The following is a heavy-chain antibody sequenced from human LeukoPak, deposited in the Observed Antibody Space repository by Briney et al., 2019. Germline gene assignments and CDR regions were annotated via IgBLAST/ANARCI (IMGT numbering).Heavy chain of an antibody. Sequence: SETLSLTCTVSGDSISSFWWSWIRQPPGKGLEWIGCINYSGSTKYNPSLKSRVAISVDTSKNQFSLKLTSVTAADTAVYYCARDLELERNRWNYFESWGQGTLVTVSS. CDR3: ARDLELERNRWNYFES. V-gene: IGHV4-59*01. D-gene: IGHD1-1*01. J-gene: IGHJ4*02. CDR2: INYSGST. CDR1: GDSISSFW.